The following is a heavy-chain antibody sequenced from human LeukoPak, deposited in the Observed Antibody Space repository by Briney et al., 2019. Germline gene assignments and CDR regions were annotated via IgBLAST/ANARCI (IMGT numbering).Heavy chain of an antibody. CDR3: DLSIYSYGSYDAFDI. CDR1: GGTFSSYA. D-gene: IGHD5-18*01. CDR2: IIPILGIA. J-gene: IGHJ3*02. V-gene: IGHV1-69*04. Sequence: SVKVSCKAPGGTFSSYAISWVRQAPGQGLEWMGRIIPILGIANYAQKFQGRVTITADKSTSTAYMELSSLRSEDMAVYYCDLSIYSYGSYDAFDIWGQGTMVTVSS.